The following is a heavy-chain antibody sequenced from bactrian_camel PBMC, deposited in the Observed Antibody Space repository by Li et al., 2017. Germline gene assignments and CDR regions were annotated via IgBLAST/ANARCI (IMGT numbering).Heavy chain of an antibody. CDR1: SYTFGGNS. D-gene: IGHD5*01. CDR2: INIYGGSP. Sequence: QVQLVESGGGSVQAGGSLTLSCTASSYTFGGNSCMGWFRQAPGKTREGVAQINIYGGSPNYADSVKGRFTISRDNAKNTVYLQMNSLKPEDTGMYYCAADRCLSLPPEGWDVLKGGDYSAQGTQVTVS. V-gene: IGHV3S33*01. J-gene: IGHJ4*01.